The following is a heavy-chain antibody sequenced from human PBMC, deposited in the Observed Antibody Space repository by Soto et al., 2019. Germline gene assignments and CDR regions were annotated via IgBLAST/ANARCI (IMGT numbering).Heavy chain of an antibody. CDR1: GGSFSGYY. Sequence: ASETLSLTCAVYGGSFSGYYWSWIRQPPGKGLEWIGEINHSGSTNYNPSLKSRVTISVDTSKNQFSLKLSSVTAADTAVYYCARASSQYDFWSGYYRLDYYGMDVWGQGTTVTVSS. D-gene: IGHD3-3*01. CDR3: ARASSQYDFWSGYYRLDYYGMDV. V-gene: IGHV4-34*01. CDR2: INHSGST. J-gene: IGHJ6*02.